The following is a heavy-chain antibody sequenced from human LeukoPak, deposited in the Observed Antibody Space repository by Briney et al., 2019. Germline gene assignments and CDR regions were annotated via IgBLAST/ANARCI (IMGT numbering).Heavy chain of an antibody. V-gene: IGHV3-74*01. CDR1: GFTFSSYW. Sequence: PGGSLRLSCAVSGFTFSSYWMHWVRQAPGKGLVWVSHIKTDGSTTAYADSVKGRFTISRDNAKNSLYLQMNSLRAEDTAIYYCTRVGYIDEGIDYWGQGTLVTVSS. J-gene: IGHJ4*02. CDR3: TRVGYIDEGIDY. D-gene: IGHD5-24*01. CDR2: IKTDGSTT.